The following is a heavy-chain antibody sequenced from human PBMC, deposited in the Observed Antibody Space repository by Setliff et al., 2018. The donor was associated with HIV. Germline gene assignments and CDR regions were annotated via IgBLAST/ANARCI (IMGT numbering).Heavy chain of an antibody. Sequence: SVKVSCKASGYTFNSYTISWLRQAPGQGLEWMGGIIPIFGTANYAQRFQGRVTFTADESTSTVYMELSSLRSEDTAMYYCARDAGYSGYAWNYWGQGTLVTVSS. V-gene: IGHV1-69*13. CDR1: GYTFNSYT. CDR2: IIPIFGTA. CDR3: ARDAGYSGYAWNY. D-gene: IGHD5-12*01. J-gene: IGHJ4*02.